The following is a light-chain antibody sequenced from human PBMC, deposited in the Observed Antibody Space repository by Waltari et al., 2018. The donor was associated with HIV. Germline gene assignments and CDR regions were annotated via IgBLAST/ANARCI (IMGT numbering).Light chain of an antibody. CDR2: QAS. CDR1: QDIKKW. CDR3: QQYNSYPLI. J-gene: IGKJ4*01. Sequence: DLQMTQPPPTLSSSVGARLPITCRASQDIKKWLALYQKKPGKAPKLLIYQASLLDNGVSPRFSGDGSGTEFTLTITNLHPDDVATYFCQQYNSYPLIFGGGTKVQ. V-gene: IGKV1-5*03.